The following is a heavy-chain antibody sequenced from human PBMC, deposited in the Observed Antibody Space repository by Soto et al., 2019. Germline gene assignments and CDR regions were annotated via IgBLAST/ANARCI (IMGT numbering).Heavy chain of an antibody. D-gene: IGHD3-10*01. Sequence: EVQLVESGGGLVQPGGSLRLSCAASGFTFSGSWMHWVRQAPGKGLVWVSRINGDGSGTSYADFVKGRFTISRDDAKNTLFLQMNGLRAEDTAVYYCARGIFGSGTANDYWGQGNLVTVPS. V-gene: IGHV3-74*01. J-gene: IGHJ4*02. CDR2: INGDGSGT. CDR3: ARGIFGSGTANDY. CDR1: GFTFSGSW.